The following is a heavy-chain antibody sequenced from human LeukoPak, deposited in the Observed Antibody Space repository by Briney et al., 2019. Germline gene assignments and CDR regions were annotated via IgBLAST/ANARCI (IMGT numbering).Heavy chain of an antibody. Sequence: GGSLRLSCAASGFTFSRYWMSWVRQAPGKGLEWVANIKQDGSEKYYVDSVKGRFTISRDNAKNSLYLQMNSLRAEDTAVYYCARDYCSGGSCDWFDPWGQGTLVTVSS. CDR2: IKQDGSEK. J-gene: IGHJ5*02. CDR3: ARDYCSGGSCDWFDP. V-gene: IGHV3-7*01. D-gene: IGHD2-15*01. CDR1: GFTFSRYW.